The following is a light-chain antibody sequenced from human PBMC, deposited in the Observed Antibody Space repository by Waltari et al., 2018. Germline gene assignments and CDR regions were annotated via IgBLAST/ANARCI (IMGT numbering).Light chain of an antibody. J-gene: IGKJ1*01. V-gene: IGKV3-20*01. Sequence: EIVLTQSPGTLSLSPGERATLSCRASQSVARALAWYQQKPGQPPRLLIYNTYTRATGVPDRFRCGGSGTDFSLTISRLEPEDFAVYYCQNYVRLPATFGQGTKVEIK. CDR1: QSVARA. CDR3: QNYVRLPAT. CDR2: NTY.